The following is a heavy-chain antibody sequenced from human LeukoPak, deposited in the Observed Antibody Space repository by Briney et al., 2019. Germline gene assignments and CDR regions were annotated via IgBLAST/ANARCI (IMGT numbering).Heavy chain of an antibody. CDR2: LSDSGGST. J-gene: IGHJ4*02. CDR1: GITLSNYG. D-gene: IGHD3-10*01. Sequence: QPGGSLRLSCAVSGITLSNYGMSWVRQAPGKGLEWVAGLSDSGGSTNYADSVKGRFTVSRDNPKNTLYLQMNSLRAEDTAVYFCAKRGVVIRAVIIVGFHKEAYYFDYWGQGALVTVSS. CDR3: AKRGVVIRAVIIVGFHKEAYYFDY. V-gene: IGHV3-23*01.